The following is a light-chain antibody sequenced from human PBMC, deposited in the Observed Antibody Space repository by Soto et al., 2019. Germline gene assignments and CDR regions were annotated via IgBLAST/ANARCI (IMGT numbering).Light chain of an antibody. CDR1: QSVSSY. J-gene: IGKJ1*01. CDR2: GAS. V-gene: IGKV3-15*01. Sequence: EIVLTQSPATLSLSPGEIATLSCRASQSVSSYLAWYQQKPGQAPRLLIYGASTRATGIPARFSGSGSGTEFTLTISSLQSEDFAVYYCQQYNNWWTFGQGTKVDNK. CDR3: QQYNNWWT.